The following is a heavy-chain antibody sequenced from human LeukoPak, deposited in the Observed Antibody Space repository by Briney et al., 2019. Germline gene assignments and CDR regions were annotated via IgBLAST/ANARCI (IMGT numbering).Heavy chain of an antibody. J-gene: IGHJ4*02. Sequence: GGSLRLSCAASGFNFSNYGIHWVRQAPGKGLEWVGFIRFDGSNKYYADSVKDRISISRDNSKNTLYLQMNRLRAEDTAVYYCAKLSGYYPFDYWGQGTLVTVSS. CDR3: AKLSGYYPFDY. CDR2: IRFDGSNK. D-gene: IGHD3-22*01. CDR1: GFNFSNYG. V-gene: IGHV3-30*02.